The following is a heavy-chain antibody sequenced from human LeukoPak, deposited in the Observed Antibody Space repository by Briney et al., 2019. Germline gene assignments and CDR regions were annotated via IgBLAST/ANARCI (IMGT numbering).Heavy chain of an antibody. Sequence: SVKVSCKASGGTFSSYAISWVRQAPGQGLEWMGGIIPIFGTANYAQKFQGRVTITADESTSTAYMELSSLRSEDTAVYYCARANSSWYHPSYYYYYMDVWGKGTTVTISS. D-gene: IGHD6-13*01. CDR2: IIPIFGTA. J-gene: IGHJ6*03. V-gene: IGHV1-69*13. CDR1: GGTFSSYA. CDR3: ARANSSWYHPSYYYYYMDV.